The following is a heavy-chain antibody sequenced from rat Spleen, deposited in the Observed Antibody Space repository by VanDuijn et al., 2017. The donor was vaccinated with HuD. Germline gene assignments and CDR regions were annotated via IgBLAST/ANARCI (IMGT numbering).Heavy chain of an antibody. CDR1: GFSLTTFN. V-gene: IGHV5-46*01. CDR2: IVYGGGTT. CDR3: TREETLYWYFDF. J-gene: IGHJ1*01. Sequence: VQLKETGPDLVQLTQTLSITCTVSGFSLTTFNIHWVRQTPKKGLEWVATIVYGGGTTYYRDSVRGRFTISRDNAKSTLYLQMNSLRSEDTATYFCTREETLYWYFDFWGPGTMVTVSS. D-gene: IGHD3-4*01.